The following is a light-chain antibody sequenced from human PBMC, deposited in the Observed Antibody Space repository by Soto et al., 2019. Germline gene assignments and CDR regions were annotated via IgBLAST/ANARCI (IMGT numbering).Light chain of an antibody. Sequence: EIVMTQSPATLSVSPGERATLFCRASQNVGTKLAWYQQIPGQPPRLLIHGASIRATGVPARFTGSGSGTEFTLTISGLQSEDLAVYYCQRYYGWPPWTFGQGTKVDIK. CDR1: QNVGTK. J-gene: IGKJ1*01. CDR3: QRYYGWPPWT. V-gene: IGKV3-15*01. CDR2: GAS.